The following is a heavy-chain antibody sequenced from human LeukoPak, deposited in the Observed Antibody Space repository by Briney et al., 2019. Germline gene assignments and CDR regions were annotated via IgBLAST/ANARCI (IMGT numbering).Heavy chain of an antibody. J-gene: IGHJ6*04. CDR1: GCSISSYH. V-gene: IGHV4-59*01. D-gene: IGHD2-21*01. CDR3: AREPYCGGDCYSGLDY. CDR2: IYYSGST. Sequence: PSETLSLTCTVSGCSISSYHWSWIRQPPGKGLEWIAYIYYSGSTNYNPSLKSRVTISVDTSKNQFSLKLSSVTTADTAVDYCAREPYCGGDCYSGLDYWGKGTMVTVSS.